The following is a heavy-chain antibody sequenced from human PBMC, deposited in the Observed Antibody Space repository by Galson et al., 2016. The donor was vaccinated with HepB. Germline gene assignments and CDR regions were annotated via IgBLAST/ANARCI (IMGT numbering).Heavy chain of an antibody. V-gene: IGHV3-48*02. CDR3: AKPFLSSGLYYFDY. CDR2: ISGGSSTI. J-gene: IGHJ4*02. Sequence: SLRLSCAASGFTFSSSAMNWVRQAPGKGLEWLSHISGGSSTIYYADSVKGRFTVSRDNAKNSLYLQMNSLRDDDTAVYYCAKPFLSSGLYYFDYRGRGTLVTVSS. CDR1: GFTFSSSA. D-gene: IGHD6-19*01.